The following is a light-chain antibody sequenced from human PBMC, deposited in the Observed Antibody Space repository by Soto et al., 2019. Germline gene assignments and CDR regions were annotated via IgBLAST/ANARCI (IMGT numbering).Light chain of an antibody. V-gene: IGKV1-5*01. CDR1: QSLSNR. CDR3: QYYSAVWA. CDR2: DAS. Sequence: DIQMTQSPSTLSASVGDRVTITCRASQSLSNRLAWYQQKPGKAPKVLIYDASSLESGVPSRFSGSGSGTDFILTISSLQPDDFANYYCQYYSAVWAFGQGTKVEIK. J-gene: IGKJ1*01.